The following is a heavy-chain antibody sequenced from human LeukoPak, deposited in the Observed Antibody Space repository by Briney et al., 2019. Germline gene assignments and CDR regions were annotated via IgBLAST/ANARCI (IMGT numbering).Heavy chain of an antibody. Sequence: PGGSLRLSCAASGFSFSSYGVNWVRQASGKGLEWVSGISSGGSSTYFADSVKGRFTISRDNSKNTLYLQMNSLRAEDTAVYYCAKSRDGYYDDWGQGTLVTVSS. CDR2: ISSGGSST. CDR3: AKSRDGYYDD. J-gene: IGHJ4*02. D-gene: IGHD2-21*01. V-gene: IGHV3-23*01. CDR1: GFSFSSYG.